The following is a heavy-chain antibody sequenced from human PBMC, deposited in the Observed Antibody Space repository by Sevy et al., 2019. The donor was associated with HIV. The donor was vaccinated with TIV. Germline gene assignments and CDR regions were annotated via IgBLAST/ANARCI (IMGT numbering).Heavy chain of an antibody. CDR3: ARDLGLIVVVPAAIGLDDY. J-gene: IGHJ4*02. CDR2: TSAYNGNT. Sequence: ASVKVSCKASGYTVTSYGISWVRQAPGQGLEWMGWTSAYNGNTNYAQKLQGRVTMTTDTSTSTAYMELRSLRSDDTAVYYCARDLGLIVVVPAAIGLDDYWGQRTLVTVSS. D-gene: IGHD2-2*02. CDR1: GYTVTSYG. V-gene: IGHV1-18*01.